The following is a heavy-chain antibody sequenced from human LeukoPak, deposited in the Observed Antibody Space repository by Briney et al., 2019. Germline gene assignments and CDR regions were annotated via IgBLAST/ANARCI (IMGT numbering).Heavy chain of an antibody. Sequence: SEPLSLTCTVSGGSISCGDYYWSWIRQPPGKGLEWIGYIYYSGSTYYNPSLKSRVTISVDTSKNQFSLKLSSVTAADTAVYYCARENYDSSGYYSDYWGQGTLVTVSS. D-gene: IGHD3-22*01. CDR2: IYYSGST. CDR1: GGSISCGDYY. J-gene: IGHJ4*02. V-gene: IGHV4-30-4*01. CDR3: ARENYDSSGYYSDY.